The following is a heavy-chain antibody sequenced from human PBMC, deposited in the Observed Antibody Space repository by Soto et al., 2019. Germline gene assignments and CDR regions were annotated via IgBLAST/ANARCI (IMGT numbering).Heavy chain of an antibody. CDR3: ARTNYDYVWGSYRFDY. CDR1: GGSISSGDFY. Sequence: QVQLRESGPGLVMPSQTLSLTCTVSGGSISSGDFYWSWIRQPPGKGLEWIGYVSYSGTTYYNPSLKSRGTISEDTSKNQFSLKLTSVTAADTAVYYCARTNYDYVWGSYRFDYWGQGTLVTVSS. J-gene: IGHJ4*02. D-gene: IGHD3-16*02. CDR2: VSYSGTT. V-gene: IGHV4-30-4*01.